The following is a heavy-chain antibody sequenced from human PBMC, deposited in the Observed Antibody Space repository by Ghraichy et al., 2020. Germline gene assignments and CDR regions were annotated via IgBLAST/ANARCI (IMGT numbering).Heavy chain of an antibody. D-gene: IGHD6-19*01. CDR3: ARDGPSSGPLYYYYGMDV. V-gene: IGHV4-4*07. J-gene: IGHJ6*02. CDR2: IYTSGST. Sequence: SETLSLTCTVSGGSISSYYWSWIRQPAGKGLEWIGRIYTSGSTNYNPSLKSRVTMSVDTSKNQFSLKLSSVTAADTAVYYCARDGPSSGPLYYYYGMDVWGQGTTVTVSS. CDR1: GGSISSYY.